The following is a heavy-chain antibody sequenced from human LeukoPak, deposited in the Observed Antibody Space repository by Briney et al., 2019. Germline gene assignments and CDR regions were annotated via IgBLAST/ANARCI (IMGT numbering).Heavy chain of an antibody. J-gene: IGHJ4*02. CDR1: GFAFSTYL. V-gene: IGHV3-7*01. D-gene: IGHD4-17*01. CDR2: IKEDGTKK. Sequence: AGSLRLSCSASGFAFSTYLMSWVRQAPGIGLEWVANIKEDGTKKFYVDSVKGRFTVSRDNANNSLYLQMYSLRPEDTAVYYCARDYGDWGQGTLVTVS. CDR3: ARDYGD.